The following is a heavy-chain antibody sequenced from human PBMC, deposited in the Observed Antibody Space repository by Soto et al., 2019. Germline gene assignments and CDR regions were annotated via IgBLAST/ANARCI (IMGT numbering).Heavy chain of an antibody. CDR2: INHSGST. CDR3: ARSYPIEYSSSRKHYFDS. D-gene: IGHD6-6*01. CDR1: GGSFSGYY. V-gene: IGHV4-34*01. Sequence: SETLSLTCAVYGGSFSGYYWSWIRQPPGKGLEWIGEINHSGSTNYNPYLKSRVTISVDTSKNQFSLQLSSVTAADTAVYYCARSYPIEYSSSRKHYFDSWAQGPLLTLSS. J-gene: IGHJ4*02.